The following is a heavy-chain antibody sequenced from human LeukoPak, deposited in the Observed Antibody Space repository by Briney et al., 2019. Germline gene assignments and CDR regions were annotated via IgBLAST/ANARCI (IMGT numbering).Heavy chain of an antibody. CDR2: INPKTGGT. Sequence: VPVKVSCKASGYTFTGDYMHWVRQAPGQGLEWMGWINPKTGGTSYAQNFQGRVTMTRDTSISTAYMELSSLTSDDTAVYYCARFEYSTSSGPWGQGTLVTV. D-gene: IGHD6-6*01. J-gene: IGHJ5*02. V-gene: IGHV1-2*02. CDR1: GYTFTGDY. CDR3: ARFEYSTSSGP.